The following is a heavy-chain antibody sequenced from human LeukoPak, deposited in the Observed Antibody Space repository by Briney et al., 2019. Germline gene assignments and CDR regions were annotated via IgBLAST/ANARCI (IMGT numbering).Heavy chain of an antibody. CDR1: GGSISSYY. V-gene: IGHV4-59*05. D-gene: IGHD4-17*01. CDR2: IYYSGST. Sequence: PSETLSLTCTVSGGSISSYYWSWIRQPAGKGLEWIGSIYYSGSTYYNPSLKSRVTISVDTSKNQFSLKLSSVTAADTAVYYCARRPDYGDYYFDYWGQGTLVTVSS. CDR3: ARRPDYGDYYFDY. J-gene: IGHJ4*02.